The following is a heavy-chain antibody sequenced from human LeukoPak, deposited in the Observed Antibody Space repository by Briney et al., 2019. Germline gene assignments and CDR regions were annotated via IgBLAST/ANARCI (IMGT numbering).Heavy chain of an antibody. J-gene: IGHJ6*03. D-gene: IGHD2-2*01. CDR2: ISGSGGTT. CDR3: AKDRPGYYYHMDV. Sequence: PGGSLRLSCEASGFTFSSYAMSWVRQAPGKGLEWVSAISGSGGTTYYADSVKGRFTIPRDNSKNTLYLQMNSLRAEDTAVYYCAKDRPGYYYHMDVWGKGTTVTVSS. CDR1: GFTFSSYA. V-gene: IGHV3-23*01.